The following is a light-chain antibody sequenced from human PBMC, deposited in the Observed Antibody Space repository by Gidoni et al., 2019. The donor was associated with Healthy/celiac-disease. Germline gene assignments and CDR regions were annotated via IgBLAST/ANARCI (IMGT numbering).Light chain of an antibody. Sequence: DIQMTQSPSSLSASVGDRVTITCRAIQSISSYLNWYQQKPGKAPKLLIYAASSLQSGVPSRFSGSGSERDFTLTISSLQPEDFATYYCQQSYSTPRTFGQGTKVEIK. J-gene: IGKJ1*01. CDR2: AAS. CDR1: QSISSY. V-gene: IGKV1-39*01. CDR3: QQSYSTPRT.